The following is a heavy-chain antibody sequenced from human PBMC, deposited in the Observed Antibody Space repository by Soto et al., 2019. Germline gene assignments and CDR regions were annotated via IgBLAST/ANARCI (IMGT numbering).Heavy chain of an antibody. CDR1: GGTFSSYA. V-gene: IGHV1-69*06. CDR3: ASQDVGITYYYDSSGYSYYYYGMDV. Sequence: QVQLVQSGAEVKKPGSSVKVSCKASGGTFSSYAISWVRQAPGQGLEWMGGIIPIFGTANYAQKFQGRVTSTADKSTSTAYMELSSLRSEDTAVYYCASQDVGITYYYDSSGYSYYYYGMDVWGQGTTVTVSS. J-gene: IGHJ6*02. D-gene: IGHD3-22*01. CDR2: IIPIFGTA.